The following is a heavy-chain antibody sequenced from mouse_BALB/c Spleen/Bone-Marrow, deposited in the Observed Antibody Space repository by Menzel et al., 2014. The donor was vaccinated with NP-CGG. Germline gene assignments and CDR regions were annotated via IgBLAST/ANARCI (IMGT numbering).Heavy chain of an antibody. D-gene: IGHD3-1*01. Sequence: QVQLQQPGAELVRPGSSVKISCKASGYAFSTYWMNWVKQRPGQGLEWIGQIYPGDGDTNYNGKFKGKATLTADRSSSTASMQFSSLTSEDSAVYFCARVGFSFDYWGQGTTLTVSS. CDR1: GYAFSTYW. J-gene: IGHJ2*01. CDR3: ARVGFSFDY. V-gene: IGHV1-80*01. CDR2: IYPGDGDT.